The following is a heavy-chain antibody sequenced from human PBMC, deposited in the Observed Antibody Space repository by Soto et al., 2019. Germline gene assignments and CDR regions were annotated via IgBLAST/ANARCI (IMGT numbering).Heavy chain of an antibody. Sequence: GASVKVSCKASGYTFTSYGISWVRQAPGQGLEWMGWISAYNGNTNYAQKLQGRVTMTTDTSTSTAYMELRSLRSDDTAVYYCARHDTIAAADCWFDPWGQGTLVTVSS. D-gene: IGHD6-13*01. CDR1: GYTFTSYG. J-gene: IGHJ5*02. V-gene: IGHV1-18*01. CDR2: ISAYNGNT. CDR3: ARHDTIAAADCWFDP.